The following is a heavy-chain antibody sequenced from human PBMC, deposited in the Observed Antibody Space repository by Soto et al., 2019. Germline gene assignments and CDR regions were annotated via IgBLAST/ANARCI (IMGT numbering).Heavy chain of an antibody. D-gene: IGHD2-15*01. V-gene: IGHV1-69*08. CDR3: ARDRCSGGSCYSYYFDY. Sequence: QVQLVQSGAEVKKPGSSVKVSCKASGGTFSSYTISWVRQAPGQGLEWMGRIIPILGIANYAQKFQGRVTITADKSTGTAYMELSSLRSEDTAVYYCARDRCSGGSCYSYYFDYWGQGTLVTVSS. J-gene: IGHJ4*02. CDR1: GGTFSSYT. CDR2: IIPILGIA.